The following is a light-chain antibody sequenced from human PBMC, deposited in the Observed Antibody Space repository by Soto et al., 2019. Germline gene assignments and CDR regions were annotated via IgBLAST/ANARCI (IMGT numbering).Light chain of an antibody. V-gene: IGKV3-20*01. CDR1: QSVSSSY. J-gene: IGKJ1*01. CDR3: QQYGSSSWT. CDR2: DAS. Sequence: EIVLTQSPGTLSLSPGERATLSCRASQSVSSSYLAWYQQKPVQAPRLLIYDASSRATGIPDRFSGSGSGTDFTLTISRLEPEDFAVYYCQQYGSSSWTFGQGTKVEIK.